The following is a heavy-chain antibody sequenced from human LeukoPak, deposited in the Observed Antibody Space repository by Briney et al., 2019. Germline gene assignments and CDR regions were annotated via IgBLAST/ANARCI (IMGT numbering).Heavy chain of an antibody. CDR2: ISWNSGSM. V-gene: IGHV3-9*01. CDR1: GFTFDDYA. Sequence: PGGSLRLSCAASGFTFDDYAMHWVRQAPGKGLEWVSGISWNSGSMAYADSVKGRFTISRDNAKNSLYLLMSSLTTEDTALYYCAKAEWELDSSIDHWGPGILVTVYS. CDR3: AKAEWELDSSIDH. D-gene: IGHD1-26*01. J-gene: IGHJ4*02.